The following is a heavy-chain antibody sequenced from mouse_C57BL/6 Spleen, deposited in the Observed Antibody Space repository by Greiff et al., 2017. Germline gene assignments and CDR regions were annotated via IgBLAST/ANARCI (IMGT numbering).Heavy chain of an antibody. Sequence: QVQLKQSGAELVRPGTSVKVSCKASGYAFTNYLIEWVKQRPGQGLEWIGVINPGSGGTNYNEKFKGKATLTADKSSSTAYMQLSSLTSEDSAVYFCARSRYDGYYPYAMDYWGQGTSVTVSS. CDR1: GYAFTNYL. J-gene: IGHJ4*01. V-gene: IGHV1-54*01. CDR3: ARSRYDGYYPYAMDY. CDR2: INPGSGGT. D-gene: IGHD2-3*01.